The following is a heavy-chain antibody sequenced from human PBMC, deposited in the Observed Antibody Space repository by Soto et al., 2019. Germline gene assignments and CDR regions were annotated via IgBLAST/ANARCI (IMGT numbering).Heavy chain of an antibody. Sequence: DSVKVSCKASGYTFASYAISWMRQAPGQGLEWMGWISAYNGNTNYAQKLQGRVTMTTDTSTSTAYMELRSLRSDDTAVYYCARDPPPPDYWGQGTLVTVSS. CDR3: ARDPPPPDY. V-gene: IGHV1-18*01. CDR1: GYTFASYA. J-gene: IGHJ4*02. CDR2: ISAYNGNT.